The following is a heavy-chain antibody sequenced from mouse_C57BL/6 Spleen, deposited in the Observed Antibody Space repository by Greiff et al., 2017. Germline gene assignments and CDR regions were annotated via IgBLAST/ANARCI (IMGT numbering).Heavy chain of an antibody. CDR1: GFSLTSYG. J-gene: IGHJ4*01. CDR2: IWSGGST. CDR3: ARTFYSNYPYAMDY. Sequence: QVQLQQSGPGLVQPSQSLSITCTVPGFSLTSYGVHWVRQSPGKGLEWLGVIWSGGSTDYNAAFISRLSISKDNSKSQVFFKMNSLQANDTAIYYCARTFYSNYPYAMDYWGQGTSVTVSS. D-gene: IGHD2-5*01. V-gene: IGHV2-2*02.